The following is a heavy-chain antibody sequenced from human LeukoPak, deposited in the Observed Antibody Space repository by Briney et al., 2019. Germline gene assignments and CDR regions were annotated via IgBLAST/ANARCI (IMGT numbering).Heavy chain of an antibody. V-gene: IGHV4-39*01. CDR3: ARRGLGTRQRGYYYYYMDV. D-gene: IGHD2-8*01. Sequence: SETLSLTCTVSGGSISSSSYSWGWIRQPPGKGLEWIGSIYYSGSTYYNPSLKSRVTISVDTSKNQFSLKLSSVTAADTAVYYCARRGLGTRQRGYYYYYMDVWGKGTTVTISS. J-gene: IGHJ6*03. CDR1: GGSISSSSYS. CDR2: IYYSGST.